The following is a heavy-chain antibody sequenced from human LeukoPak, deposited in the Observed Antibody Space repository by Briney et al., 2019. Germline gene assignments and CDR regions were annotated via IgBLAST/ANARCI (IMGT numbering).Heavy chain of an antibody. V-gene: IGHV3-30*04. CDR3: AKDDQLLGSPAGY. CDR1: GFTFRDYA. Sequence: LPGGSLRLSCAASGFTFRDYAMHWVRQAPGKGLEWVAVISYDGRHKNYADSVKGRFTISRDDSENTLYLQMNSLRAEDTAVYYCAKDDQLLGSPAGYWGQGTLVTVSS. CDR2: ISYDGRHK. D-gene: IGHD2-2*01. J-gene: IGHJ4*02.